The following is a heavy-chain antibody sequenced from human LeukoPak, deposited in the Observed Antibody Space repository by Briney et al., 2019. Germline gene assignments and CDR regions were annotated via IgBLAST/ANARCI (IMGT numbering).Heavy chain of an antibody. CDR2: IYYSGST. V-gene: IGHV4-59*01. CDR1: GGSISSYY. J-gene: IGHJ3*02. Sequence: SETLSLTCTVSGGSISSYYWSWIRQPPGKGLEWIGYIYYSGSTNYNPSLKSRVTISVDTSKNQFSLKLSSVTAADTAVYYCARAGGRRGAFDIWGQGTMATVSS. D-gene: IGHD3-10*01. CDR3: ARAGGRRGAFDI.